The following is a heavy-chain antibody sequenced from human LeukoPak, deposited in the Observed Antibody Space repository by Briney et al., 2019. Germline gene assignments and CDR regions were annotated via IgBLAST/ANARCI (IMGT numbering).Heavy chain of an antibody. CDR3: ARRRFSYGDNDAFDI. CDR2: FYYSGST. CDR1: GGSISTYY. Sequence: SETLSLTCTVSGGSISTYYWSWIRQPPGRGLEWIAYFYYSGSTEYNPSLESRVTISVDRSTNQFSLKVRSVTAADTAVYYCARRRFSYGDNDAFDIWGQGTMVTVSS. D-gene: IGHD5-18*01. J-gene: IGHJ3*02. V-gene: IGHV4-59*08.